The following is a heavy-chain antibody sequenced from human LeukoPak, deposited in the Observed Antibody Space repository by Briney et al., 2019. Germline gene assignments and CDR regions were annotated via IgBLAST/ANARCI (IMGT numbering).Heavy chain of an antibody. J-gene: IGHJ4*02. CDR3: ATVSGPYDSSGYYSPDY. CDR2: VDPEDGET. Sequence: GATLTISCKASGYTFTDYYMHWVQQAPGQGLEWMGLVDPEDGETIYTEKFQGRVTVTADTSTDTAYMELSSLRPEDTAVYYCATVSGPYDSSGYYSPDYWGQGTLVTVSS. CDR1: GYTFTDYY. D-gene: IGHD3-22*01. V-gene: IGHV1-69-2*01.